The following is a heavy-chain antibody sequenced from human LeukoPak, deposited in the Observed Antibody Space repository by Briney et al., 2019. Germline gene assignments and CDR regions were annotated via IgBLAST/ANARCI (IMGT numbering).Heavy chain of an antibody. Sequence: PSETLSLTCTVSGGSVSSSNYYWSWIRQPPGKGLEWVGFFSYNVHSDYNPSLKSRVTISVDTSKNQLSLKLNSVTAADTAVYYCARHGDSGSYSFDYWGRGTLVTVSS. J-gene: IGHJ4*02. D-gene: IGHD1-26*01. CDR1: GGSVSSSNYY. CDR3: ARHGDSGSYSFDY. V-gene: IGHV4-61*01. CDR2: FSYNVHS.